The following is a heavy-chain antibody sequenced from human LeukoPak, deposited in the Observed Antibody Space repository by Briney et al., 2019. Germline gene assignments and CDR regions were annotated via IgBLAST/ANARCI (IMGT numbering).Heavy chain of an antibody. CDR2: IYYSGTT. CDR3: ARDPITIFGVVTRRGAFDI. CDR1: GGSISRYY. D-gene: IGHD3-3*01. V-gene: IGHV4-59*01. J-gene: IGHJ3*02. Sequence: PSETLSLTCTVSGGSISRYYWSWIRLPPGKGLEWIGYIYYSGTTNYNPSLKSRVPISVDTSRNQLSLRLSSVTAADTAVYYCARDPITIFGVVTRRGAFDIWGQGTMVTVSS.